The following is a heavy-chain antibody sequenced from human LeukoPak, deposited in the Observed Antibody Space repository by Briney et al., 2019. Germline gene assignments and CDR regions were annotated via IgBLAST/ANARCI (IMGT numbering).Heavy chain of an antibody. D-gene: IGHD2-15*01. CDR3: ARGRSPVVTATSDFDY. V-gene: IGHV4-34*01. Sequence: SETLSLTCAVYGGSFSGYYWSWIRQPPGKGLEWIGEINHSGSTNYNPSLKSRVTISVDTSKNQFSLKLSSVTAADTAVYYCARGRSPVVTATSDFDYWGQGTLVTVSS. J-gene: IGHJ4*02. CDR2: INHSGST. CDR1: GGSFSGYY.